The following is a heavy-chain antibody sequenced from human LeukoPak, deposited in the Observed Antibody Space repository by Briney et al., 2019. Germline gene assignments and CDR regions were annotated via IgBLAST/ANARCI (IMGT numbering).Heavy chain of an antibody. Sequence: GGSLRLSCVVSGIPFSDYYMNWIRQAPGKGLEWISYISSSSSYTDYAASVKGRFTISRDNAKNVLYLQMNSLRVEDTAAYYCAAGTAADYWGLGILVAVSS. CDR2: ISSSSSYT. V-gene: IGHV3-11*03. CDR1: GIPFSDYY. D-gene: IGHD6-13*01. CDR3: AAGTAADY. J-gene: IGHJ4*02.